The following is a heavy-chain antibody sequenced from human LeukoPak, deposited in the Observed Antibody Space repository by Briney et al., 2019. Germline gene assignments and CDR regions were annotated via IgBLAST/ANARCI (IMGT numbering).Heavy chain of an antibody. CDR1: GFTFNNYA. V-gene: IGHV3-23*01. Sequence: GGSLRLSCAASGFTFNNYAMSWVRQAPGKGLEWVSGISRSGDTYYADSAKGRFTISRDNSKNTLYLQMNSLRGEDTALYYCAKVRGDYWSPFEYWGQGTLVTVSS. CDR2: ISRSGDT. D-gene: IGHD2-8*02. J-gene: IGHJ4*02. CDR3: AKVRGDYWSPFEY.